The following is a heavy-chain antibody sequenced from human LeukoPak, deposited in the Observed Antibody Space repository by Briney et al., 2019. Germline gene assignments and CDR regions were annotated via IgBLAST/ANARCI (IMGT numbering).Heavy chain of an antibody. J-gene: IGHJ4*01. CDR3: ARAAYGNNPTHFDY. V-gene: IGHV1-2*06. Sequence: ASVKVSCKASGYTFTEYYIHWVPQAPGQGLQWMGRINPNSGGADYAQNFQGRVTMTRDTSTSAIYMQLIWLRSDDTAVYYCARAAYGNNPTHFDYWGHGTLVTASS. CDR1: GYTFTEYY. CDR2: INPNSGGA. D-gene: IGHD4-11*01.